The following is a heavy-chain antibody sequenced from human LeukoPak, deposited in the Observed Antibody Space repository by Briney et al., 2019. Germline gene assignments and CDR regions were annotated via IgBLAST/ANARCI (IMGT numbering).Heavy chain of an antibody. J-gene: IGHJ4*02. D-gene: IGHD3-10*01. CDR3: ARAHGLWFGEFLRRSTLYYFDY. Sequence: PSETLSLTCTVSSGSISSTNYYWSWIRQPPGKGLECIGYIYYSGSTNYNPSLKSRVTISVDTSKNQFSLKLSSVTAADTAVYYCARAHGLWFGEFLRRSTLYYFDYWGQGTLVTVSS. CDR1: SGSISSTNYY. V-gene: IGHV4-61*05. CDR2: IYYSGST.